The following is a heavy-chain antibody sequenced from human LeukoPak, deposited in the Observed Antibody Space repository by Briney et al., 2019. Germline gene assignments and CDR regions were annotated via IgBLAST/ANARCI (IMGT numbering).Heavy chain of an antibody. J-gene: IGHJ6*03. CDR2: MNPNSGNT. V-gene: IGHV1-8*01. CDR1: GYTFTSYD. CDR3: ARAPYRSSTRGHYYYYMDV. D-gene: IGHD2-2*01. Sequence: ASVKVSCKASGYTFTSYDINWVRQATGQGLGWMGWMNPNSGNTGYAQKFQGRVTMTRNTSISTAYMELSSLRSEDTAVYYCARAPYRSSTRGHYYYYMDVWGKGTTVTVSS.